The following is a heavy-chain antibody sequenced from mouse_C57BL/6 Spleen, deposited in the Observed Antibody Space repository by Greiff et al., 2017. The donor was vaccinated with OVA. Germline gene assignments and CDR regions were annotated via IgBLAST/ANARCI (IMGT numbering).Heavy chain of an antibody. CDR3: ARRGDYGSRGWYFDV. CDR1: GYAFSSYW. V-gene: IGHV1-80*01. Sequence: VMLVESGAELVKPGASVKISCKASGYAFSSYWMNWVKQRPGKGLEWIGQIYPGDGDTNYNGKFKGKATLTADKSSSTAYMQLSSLTSEDSAVYFCARRGDYGSRGWYFDVWGTGTTVTVSS. CDR2: IYPGDGDT. J-gene: IGHJ1*03. D-gene: IGHD1-1*01.